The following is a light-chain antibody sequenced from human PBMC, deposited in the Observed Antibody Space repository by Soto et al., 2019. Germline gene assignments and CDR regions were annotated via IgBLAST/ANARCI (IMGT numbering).Light chain of an antibody. J-gene: IGKJ5*01. CDR3: QQYNQWSPIT. V-gene: IGKV3-15*01. CDR1: QSVSTN. CDR2: AAS. Sequence: EIVMTQSPATLSVSPGEGATLSCRASQSVSTNVAWYQQRPGQAPRLLIYAASTRAAGVPIRFSGSGSGTEFTLTITSLQSDDFAVYYCQQYNQWSPITFGQGTRLEIK.